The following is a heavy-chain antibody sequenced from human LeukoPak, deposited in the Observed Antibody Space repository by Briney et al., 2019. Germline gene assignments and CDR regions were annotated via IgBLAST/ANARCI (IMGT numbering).Heavy chain of an antibody. V-gene: IGHV4-59*01. CDR3: ARLTRYYYASRNYYRPNWFDP. Sequence: SETLSLTCTVSGGSISSYYWSWIRQPPGKGLEWIGYIYYRGSTNYNPSLKSRVTISVDTSKNQFSLKLSSVTAADTAVYYCARLTRYYYASRNYYRPNWFDPWGQGTLVTVSS. J-gene: IGHJ5*02. CDR1: GGSISSYY. D-gene: IGHD3-10*01. CDR2: IYYRGST.